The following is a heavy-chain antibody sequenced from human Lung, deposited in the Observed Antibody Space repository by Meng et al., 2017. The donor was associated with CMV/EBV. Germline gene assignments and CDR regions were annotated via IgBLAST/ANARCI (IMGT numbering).Heavy chain of an antibody. CDR1: GYTFTDYY. J-gene: IGHJ4*02. D-gene: IGHD1-20*01. CDR2: INPSNGGT. Sequence: ASVKVSCKASGYTFTDYYMHWVRQAPGQRLEWMGWINPSNGGTDYAQKFQGRVTMTRDTSISTAYIELSRLRSDDTAVYYCARGSPITGARTPYYYWGQGKLVTVSS. V-gene: IGHV1-2*02. CDR3: ARGSPITGARTPYYY.